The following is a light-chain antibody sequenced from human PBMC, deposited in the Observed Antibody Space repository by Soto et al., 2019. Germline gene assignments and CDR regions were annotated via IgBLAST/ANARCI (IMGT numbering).Light chain of an antibody. CDR2: EAS. CDR1: QGISDY. CDR3: QKYNRTPRT. J-gene: IGKJ1*01. Sequence: DIQMTQCPSSLSASVGDRVTITCRASQGISDYLAWYQQKPGKVPKLLIYEASTLQSGVPSRFSGSGSGTDFTLTISSLQPEDVATYYCQKYNRTPRTFGQGTKVEIK. V-gene: IGKV1-27*01.